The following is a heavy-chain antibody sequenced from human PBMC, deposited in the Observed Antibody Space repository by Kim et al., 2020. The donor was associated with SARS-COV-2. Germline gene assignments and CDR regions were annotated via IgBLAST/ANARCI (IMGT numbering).Heavy chain of an antibody. Sequence: SETLSLTCTVSGGSVSSGSYYWSWIRQPPGKGLEWIGYIYYSGSTNYNPSLKSRVTISVDTSKNQFSLKLSSVTAADTAVYYCASEGYYDIQGGYYGMDVWGQGTTVTVSS. V-gene: IGHV4-61*01. CDR2: IYYSGST. CDR1: GGSVSSGSYY. CDR3: ASEGYYDIQGGYYGMDV. D-gene: IGHD3-9*01. J-gene: IGHJ6*02.